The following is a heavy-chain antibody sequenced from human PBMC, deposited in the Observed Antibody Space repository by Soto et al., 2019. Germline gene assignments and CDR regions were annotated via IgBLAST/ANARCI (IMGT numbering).Heavy chain of an antibody. V-gene: IGHV1-3*01. J-gene: IGHJ4*02. CDR2: INGGIGNT. D-gene: IGHD4-17*01. Sequence: QVRLEQSRAEVKEPGASVKISCKASGYDCNSYSIHWLRQAPGQRPEYMGRINGGIGNTKFSQKFQDRLTISRDTSASAMYMELSSLTSDDTGVYYCARSSVTIDGLDFWGQGTLVIVSS. CDR1: GYDCNSYS. CDR3: ARSSVTIDGLDF.